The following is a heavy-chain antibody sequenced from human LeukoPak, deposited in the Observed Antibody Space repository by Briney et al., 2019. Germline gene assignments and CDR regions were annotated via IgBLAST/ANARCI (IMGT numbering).Heavy chain of an antibody. V-gene: IGHV1-2*04. J-gene: IGHJ4*02. CDR3: ARETADSSGHYPGY. Sequence: ASVKVSCKASGYTFTGYYMHWVRQAPGQGLEWMGWINPNSGGTNYAQKFQGWVTMTRDTSISTAYMALSRLRSDDTAVYYCARETADSSGHYPGYWGQGTLVTVSS. CDR1: GYTFTGYY. CDR2: INPNSGGT. D-gene: IGHD3-22*01.